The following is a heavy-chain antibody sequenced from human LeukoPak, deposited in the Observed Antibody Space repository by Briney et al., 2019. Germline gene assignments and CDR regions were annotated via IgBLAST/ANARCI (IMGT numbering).Heavy chain of an antibody. CDR2: ISGSGGST. CDR3: ARLRRIWNDVEMVDY. D-gene: IGHD1-1*01. J-gene: IGHJ4*02. CDR1: GFTFSSYA. V-gene: IGHV3-23*01. Sequence: GGSLRLSCAASGFTFSSYAMSWVRQAPGKGLEWVSAISGSGGSTYYADSVKGRFTISRDNANNSLYLQMNSLSPEDTAVYYCARLRRIWNDVEMVDYWGQGTLVTVSS.